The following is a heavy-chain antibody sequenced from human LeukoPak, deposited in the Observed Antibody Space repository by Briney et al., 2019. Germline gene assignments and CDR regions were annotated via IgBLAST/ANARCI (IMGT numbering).Heavy chain of an antibody. D-gene: IGHD3-16*01. CDR2: ISAYSGTT. Sequence: ASVKVSCKASGYTFTSYGISWVRQAPGQGLEWMGWISAYSGTTNYVQKLQGRVTMTTDTSTNTAYMELRSLRSDDTAVYYCARVRDYGGIGEDYWGQGTLVTVSS. CDR3: ARVRDYGGIGEDY. V-gene: IGHV1-18*01. CDR1: GYTFTSYG. J-gene: IGHJ4*02.